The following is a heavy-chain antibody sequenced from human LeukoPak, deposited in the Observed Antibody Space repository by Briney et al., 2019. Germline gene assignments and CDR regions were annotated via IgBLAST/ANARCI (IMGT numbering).Heavy chain of an antibody. Sequence: GGSLRLSCAASGFTVSSNYMSWVRQAPGKGLQWVSAIYSGGNTYYADSVKGRFTISRDNSKNTVYLQMNSLRAEDTALYYCAKGTGADVYYYYYYYMDVWGKGTTVTVSS. CDR1: GFTVSSNY. CDR2: IYSGGNT. CDR3: AKGTGADVYYYYYYYMDV. J-gene: IGHJ6*03. V-gene: IGHV3-53*01. D-gene: IGHD1-14*01.